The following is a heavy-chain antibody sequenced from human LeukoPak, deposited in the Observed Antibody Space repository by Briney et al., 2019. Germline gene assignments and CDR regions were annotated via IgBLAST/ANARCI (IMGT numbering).Heavy chain of an antibody. V-gene: IGHV3-23*01. CDR2: ISGSGGST. J-gene: IGHJ4*02. D-gene: IGHD3-22*01. Sequence: GGSLRLSCAASGFTFSSYAMSWVRQAPGKGLEWVSAISGSGGSTYYADSVKGRFTISRDNSKNTLYLQMNSLRAEDTAVYYCAKVPSPNYYDSSGRDCWGQGTLVTVSS. CDR3: AKVPSPNYYDSSGRDC. CDR1: GFTFSSYA.